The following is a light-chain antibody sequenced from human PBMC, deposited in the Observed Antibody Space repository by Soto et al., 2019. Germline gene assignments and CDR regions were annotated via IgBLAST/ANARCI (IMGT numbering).Light chain of an antibody. CDR2: DAS. CDR3: QLYNRNTWS. CDR1: QSIRGW. V-gene: IGKV1-5*01. J-gene: IGKJ1*01. Sequence: DIQMTQSPSTLSASVGDRVTITYRASQSIRGWLAWYQQKPGKAPNLLIYDASRLKSGVPSRFSGRGSGTEFTLTITTLQPDDFATYFCQLYNRNTWSFGPGTKVDIK.